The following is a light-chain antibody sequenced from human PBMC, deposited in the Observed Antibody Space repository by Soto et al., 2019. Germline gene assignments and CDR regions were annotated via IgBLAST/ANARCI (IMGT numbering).Light chain of an antibody. CDR1: QSISTY. J-gene: IGKJ1*01. CDR3: QQTYSTPWT. V-gene: IGKV1-39*01. Sequence: DIQMTQSPSFLSASVGDRVTITCRASQSISTYLNWYQQKPGKAPNLLIYGASSLQSGVPSRFSGSGSGADFALIISSLQPEDFTTYYCQQTYSTPWTFGQGTKVDIK. CDR2: GAS.